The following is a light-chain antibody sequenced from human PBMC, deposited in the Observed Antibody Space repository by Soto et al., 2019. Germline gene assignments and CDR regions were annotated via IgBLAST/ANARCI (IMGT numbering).Light chain of an antibody. CDR3: VLYMGNGISV. V-gene: IGLV8-61*01. Sequence: QAVVTQEPSFSVSPGRTVTLTCGLSSGSVSTSYYPSWYQQTPGQAPRTLIYSTNTRSSGLPDRFSGSILGNNAALTITGAQADDESDYCCVLYMGNGISVFGGGTKLTVL. J-gene: IGLJ2*01. CDR1: SGSVSTSYY. CDR2: STN.